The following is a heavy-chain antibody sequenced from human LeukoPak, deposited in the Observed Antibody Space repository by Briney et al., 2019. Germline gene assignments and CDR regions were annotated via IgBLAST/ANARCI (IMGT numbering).Heavy chain of an antibody. CDR3: ARGGVTTVVTQPSDY. D-gene: IGHD4-23*01. V-gene: IGHV1-18*01. J-gene: IGHJ4*02. CDR2: ISAYNGNT. CDR1: GYTFTSYG. Sequence: ASVKVSCKASGYTFTSYGISWVRQAPGQGLEWMGWISAYNGNTNYAQKPQGRVTTTTDTSTSTAYMELRSLRSDDTAVYYCARGGVTTVVTQPSDYWGQGTLVTVSS.